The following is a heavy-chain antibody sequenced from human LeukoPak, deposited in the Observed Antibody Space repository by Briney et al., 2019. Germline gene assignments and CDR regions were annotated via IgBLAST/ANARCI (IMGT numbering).Heavy chain of an antibody. Sequence: GGSLRLSCAASGFTFSSYAMSWVRQAPGKGLDWVAVISYDGSNKYYADSVKGRFTISRDNSKNTLYLQMNSLRAEDTAVYYCARNSKNRIAAAANWFDPWGQGTLVTVSS. CDR1: GFTFSSYA. CDR2: ISYDGSNK. D-gene: IGHD6-13*01. V-gene: IGHV3-30-3*01. CDR3: ARNSKNRIAAAANWFDP. J-gene: IGHJ5*02.